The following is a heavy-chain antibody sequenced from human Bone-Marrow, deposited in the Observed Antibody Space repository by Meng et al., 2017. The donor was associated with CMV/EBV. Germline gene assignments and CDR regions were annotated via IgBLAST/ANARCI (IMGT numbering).Heavy chain of an antibody. CDR3: ARGGGGYDFWSGYYFDY. V-gene: IGHV3-30-3*01. D-gene: IGHD3-3*01. CDR2: ISYDGSNK. CDR1: GFTFSSYA. J-gene: IGHJ4*02. Sequence: GESLKISCAASGFTFSSYAMHWVRQAPGKGLEWVAVISYDGSNKYYADSVKGRFTISRDNSKNTLYLQMNSLRAEDTAVYYGARGGGGYDFWSGYYFDYWGQGTLVPSPQ.